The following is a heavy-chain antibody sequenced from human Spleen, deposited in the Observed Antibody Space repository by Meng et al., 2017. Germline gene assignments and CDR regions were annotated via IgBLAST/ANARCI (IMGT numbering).Heavy chain of an antibody. Sequence: SETLSLTCAVYGGSFSGYYWSWIRQPPGKGLEWIGEINHSGSTNYNPSLKSRVTISVDTSKNQFSLKLSSVTAADTAVYYCAREYYSITMVRGVINANDAFDIWGQGTMVTVSS. V-gene: IGHV4-34*01. CDR1: GGSFSGYY. J-gene: IGHJ3*02. CDR3: AREYYSITMVRGVINANDAFDI. CDR2: INHSGST. D-gene: IGHD3-10*01.